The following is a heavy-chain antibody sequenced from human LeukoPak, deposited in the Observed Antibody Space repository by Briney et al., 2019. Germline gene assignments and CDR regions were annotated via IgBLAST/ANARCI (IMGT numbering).Heavy chain of an antibody. CDR3: ARSLSDYSRIDY. J-gene: IGHJ4*02. V-gene: IGHV1-18*01. D-gene: IGHD4-11*01. Sequence: ASVKVSFKASVYTFISDGFSWGRQAPGQGLEWMGWISSYNGNTNYAHKLQRRVTMTTDTSTSTAYMELRSLRSDDTAVYYCARSLSDYSRIDYWGQGTLVTVSS. CDR2: ISSYNGNT. CDR1: VYTFISDG.